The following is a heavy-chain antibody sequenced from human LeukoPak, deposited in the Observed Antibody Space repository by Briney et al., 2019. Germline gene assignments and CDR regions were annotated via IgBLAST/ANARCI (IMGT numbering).Heavy chain of an antibody. J-gene: IGHJ4*02. CDR1: GYTFTSYG. D-gene: IGHD6-19*01. CDR2: ISAYNGNT. V-gene: IGHV1-18*01. CDR3: ARDFSWQWLVPQRFDY. Sequence: GASVKVSCEASGYTFTSYGISWVRQAPGQGLEWMGWISAYNGNTNYAQKLQGRVTMTTDTSTSTAYMELRSLRSDDTAVYYCARDFSWQWLVPQRFDYWGQGTLVTVSS.